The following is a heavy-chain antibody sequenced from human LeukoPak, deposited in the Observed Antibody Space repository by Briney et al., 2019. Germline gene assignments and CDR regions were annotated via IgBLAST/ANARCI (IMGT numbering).Heavy chain of an antibody. CDR2: IYYSGST. Sequence: NPSETLSLTCTVSGYSISSGYYWGWIRQPPGRGLEWIGYIYYSGSTNYNPSLKSRVTISVDTSKNQFSLKLNSVTAADTAVYYCARDPLGYCSGGRCYPGHWYFDLWGRGTLVTVSS. CDR3: ARDPLGYCSGGRCYPGHWYFDL. J-gene: IGHJ2*01. D-gene: IGHD2-15*01. CDR1: GYSISSGYY. V-gene: IGHV4-61*01.